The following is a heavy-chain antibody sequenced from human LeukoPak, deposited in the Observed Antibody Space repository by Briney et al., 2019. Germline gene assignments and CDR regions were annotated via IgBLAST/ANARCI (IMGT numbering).Heavy chain of an antibody. J-gene: IGHJ4*02. CDR2: FDPEGGET. V-gene: IGHV1-24*01. Sequence: EASVKVSCKVSGYTLTELSMHWVRQAPGKGLEWMGGFDPEGGETIYARKFQGRVTMTEDTSTDTAYMELSSLRSEDTAVYYCASHYGSGSYYFPYWGQGTLVTVSS. D-gene: IGHD3-10*01. CDR1: GYTLTELS. CDR3: ASHYGSGSYYFPY.